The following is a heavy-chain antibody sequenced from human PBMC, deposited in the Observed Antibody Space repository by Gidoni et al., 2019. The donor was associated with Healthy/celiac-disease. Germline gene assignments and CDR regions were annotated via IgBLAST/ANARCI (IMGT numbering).Heavy chain of an antibody. Sequence: EVQLVESGGGLIQPGGSLRLSCAASGFTVSSNYMSWVRQAPGKGLEWVSFIYSGGSTYYADSVKGRFTISRDNSKNTLYLQMNSLRAEDTAVYYCARAQRDSSGWYGAFDIWGQGTMVTVSS. CDR3: ARAQRDSSGWYGAFDI. V-gene: IGHV3-53*01. D-gene: IGHD6-19*01. CDR1: GFTVSSNY. CDR2: IYSGGST. J-gene: IGHJ3*02.